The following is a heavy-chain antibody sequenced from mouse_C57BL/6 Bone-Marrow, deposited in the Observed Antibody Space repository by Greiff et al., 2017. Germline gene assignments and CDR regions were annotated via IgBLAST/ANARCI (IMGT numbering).Heavy chain of an antibody. J-gene: IGHJ4*01. CDR1: GYAFTNYL. CDR3: ARSVGLHGAMDD. Sequence: VQLQQSGAELVRPGTSVKVSCKASGYAFTNYLIEWVKQRPGQGLEWIGVINPGSGGTNYNEKFKGKATLTADKSSSTAYMQLSSLTSEDSAVYYCARSVGLHGAMDDWGQGTSVTVSS. CDR2: INPGSGGT. D-gene: IGHD2-4*01. V-gene: IGHV1-54*01.